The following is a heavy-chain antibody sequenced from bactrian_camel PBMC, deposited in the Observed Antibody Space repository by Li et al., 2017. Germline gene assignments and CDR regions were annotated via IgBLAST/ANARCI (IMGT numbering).Heavy chain of an antibody. V-gene: IGHV3S6*01. CDR2: VLINGANT. J-gene: IGHJ4*01. Sequence: QVQLVESGGGSVQAGGSLKLSCAASGYIFSSCGMGWYRQAPGKGLEWVASVLINGANTAYADSVKGRFTISRDNTENTVYLQMNGLKPTTRPCITSPGDPGHRL. CDR1: GYIFSSCG.